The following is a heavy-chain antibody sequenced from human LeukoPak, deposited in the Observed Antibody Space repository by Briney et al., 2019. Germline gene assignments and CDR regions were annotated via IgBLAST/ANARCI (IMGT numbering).Heavy chain of an antibody. CDR3: ARLRYFDWLYIFDY. D-gene: IGHD3-9*01. Sequence: SETLSLTCTVSGGSISSSSYYWGWIRQPPGKGLEWIGRIYTSGSTNYNPSLKSRVTMSVDTSKNQFSLKLSSVTAADTAVYCCARLRYFDWLYIFDYWGQGTLVTVSS. V-gene: IGHV4-39*07. CDR2: IYTSGST. J-gene: IGHJ4*02. CDR1: GGSISSSSYY.